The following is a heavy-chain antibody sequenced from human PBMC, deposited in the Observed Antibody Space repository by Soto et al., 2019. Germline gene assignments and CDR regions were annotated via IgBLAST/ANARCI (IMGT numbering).Heavy chain of an antibody. V-gene: IGHV6-1*01. Sequence: PSQTLSLTCAISGDSVSSNTGAWNWIRQSPSRGLEWLGRTYYRSKWYKDYARSVKSRITINADKSKNQISLQLNSVTPEDTVFYYCAGDDGYDTFDLWGQGKMVTVPS. CDR2: TYYRSKWYK. CDR1: GDSVSSNTGA. J-gene: IGHJ3*01. D-gene: IGHD5-18*01. CDR3: AGDDGYDTFDL.